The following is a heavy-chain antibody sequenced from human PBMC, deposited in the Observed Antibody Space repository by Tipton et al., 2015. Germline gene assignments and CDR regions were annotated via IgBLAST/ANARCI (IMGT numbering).Heavy chain of an antibody. D-gene: IGHD2-2*01. V-gene: IGHV4-38-2*02. CDR3: ARDENYCSSTSCFNWFDP. CDR1: GYSISSGYY. J-gene: IGHJ5*02. CDR2: IFHRGDT. Sequence: LRLSCDVSGYSISSGYYWGWIRQPPGKGLEWIGSIFHRGDTNYNPSLKSRVTISLDTSKNQFSLKLSSVTAADTAVYYCARDENYCSSTSCFNWFDPWGQGTLVTVSS.